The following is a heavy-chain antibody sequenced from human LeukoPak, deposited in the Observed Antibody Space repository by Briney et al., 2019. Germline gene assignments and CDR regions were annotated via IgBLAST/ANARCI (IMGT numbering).Heavy chain of an antibody. CDR1: GYTFTSYG. CDR3: ARSSIAAAGPAEPPNWFDP. CDR2: ISAYNGNT. Sequence: ASVKVSCKASGYTFTSYGISWVRQAPGQGLEWMGWISAYNGNTNYAQKLQGRVTMTTDTSTSTAYMELRSLRSDDTAVYYCARSSIAAAGPAEPPNWFDPWGQGTLVTVSS. J-gene: IGHJ5*02. V-gene: IGHV1-18*01. D-gene: IGHD6-13*01.